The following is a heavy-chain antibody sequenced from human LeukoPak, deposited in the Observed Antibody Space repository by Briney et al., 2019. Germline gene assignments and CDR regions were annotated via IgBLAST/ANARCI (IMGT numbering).Heavy chain of an antibody. J-gene: IGHJ4*02. CDR3: ARAGYSSSWAYPHPFDY. CDR1: GYSFTNYW. Sequence: GESLKISCKGSGYSFTNYWIGWVRQMPGKGLEWMGIIYPGDSGTSYSPSFQGQVTISADKSISTAYLQWSSLKASDTAMYYCARAGYSSSWAYPHPFDYWGQGTLVTVSS. V-gene: IGHV5-51*01. D-gene: IGHD6-13*01. CDR2: IYPGDSGT.